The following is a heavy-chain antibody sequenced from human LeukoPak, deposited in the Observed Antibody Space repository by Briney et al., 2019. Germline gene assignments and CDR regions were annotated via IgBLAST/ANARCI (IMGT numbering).Heavy chain of an antibody. J-gene: IGHJ4*02. V-gene: IGHV3-30-3*01. CDR1: GFTFSSYA. CDR2: ISYDGSNK. D-gene: IGHD6-19*01. CDR3: ARDLYSGSGGWYGEDY. Sequence: QAGRSLRLSCAASGFTFSSYAMHWVRQAPGKGLEWVAVISYDGSNKYYADSVKGRFTISRDNSKNTLYLQTNSLRAEDTAVYYCARDLYSGSGGWYGEDYWGQGTLVTVSS.